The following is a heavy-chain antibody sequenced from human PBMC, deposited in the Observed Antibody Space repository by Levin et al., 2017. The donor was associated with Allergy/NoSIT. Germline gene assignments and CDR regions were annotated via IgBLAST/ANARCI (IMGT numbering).Heavy chain of an antibody. Sequence: PGGSLRLSCAASGFTFDDYTMHWVRQAPGKGLEWVSLISWDGGSTYYADSVKGRFTISRDNSKNSLYLKMNSLRTEDTALYYCAKDISGGNWNDFVGFDYWGQGTLVTVSS. D-gene: IGHD1-1*01. CDR2: ISWDGGST. V-gene: IGHV3-43*01. J-gene: IGHJ4*02. CDR3: AKDISGGNWNDFVGFDY. CDR1: GFTFDDYT.